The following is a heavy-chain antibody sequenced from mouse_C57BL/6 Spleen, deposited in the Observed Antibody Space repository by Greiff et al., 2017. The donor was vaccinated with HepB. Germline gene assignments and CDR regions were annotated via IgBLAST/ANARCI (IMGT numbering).Heavy chain of an antibody. D-gene: IGHD4-1*01. CDR3: TRAELGGYAMDY. CDR2: ISSGGDYI. Sequence: EVKLQESGEGLVKPGGSLKLSCAASGFTFSSYAMSWVRQTPEKRLEWVAYISSGGDYIYYADTVKGRFTISRDNARNTLYLQMSSLKSEDTAMYYCTRAELGGYAMDYWGQGTSVTVSS. V-gene: IGHV5-9-1*02. J-gene: IGHJ4*01. CDR1: GFTFSSYA.